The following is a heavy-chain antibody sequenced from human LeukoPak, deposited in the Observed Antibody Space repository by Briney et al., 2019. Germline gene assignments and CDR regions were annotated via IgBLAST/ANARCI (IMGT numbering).Heavy chain of an antibody. CDR3: ARGGLVRGSLNSLTGFDF. CDR2: IYYRSQWYN. Sequence: SQTLSLTCDISGDSVSSGSGGWNWIRQSPSRGLEWLGRIYYRSQWYNDAVSVKGRISINPDTAKNQFSLHLNSVTPDDTALYYCARGGLVRGSLNSLTGFDFWGQGTMVTVSS. J-gene: IGHJ3*01. V-gene: IGHV6-1*01. D-gene: IGHD3-10*01. CDR1: GDSVSSGSGG.